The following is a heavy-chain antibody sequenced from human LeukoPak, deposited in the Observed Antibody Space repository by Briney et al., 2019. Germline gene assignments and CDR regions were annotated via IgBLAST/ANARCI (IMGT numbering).Heavy chain of an antibody. CDR3: AKDPAAAGTAEYFQH. D-gene: IGHD6-13*01. CDR1: GFTFSRYA. V-gene: IGHV3-23*01. CDR2: ISASGGST. Sequence: PGGSLRLSCAASGFTFSRYAMSWVRQAPGKGLEWVSTISASGGSTYYADSVKGRFTISRDNSKNTLYLQMNSVRAEDTAVYYCAKDPAAAGTAEYFQHWGQGTLVTVSS. J-gene: IGHJ1*01.